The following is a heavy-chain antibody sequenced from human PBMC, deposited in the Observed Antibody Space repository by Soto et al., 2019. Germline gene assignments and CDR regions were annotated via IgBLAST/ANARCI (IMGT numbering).Heavy chain of an antibody. D-gene: IGHD3-10*01. V-gene: IGHV4-61*08. CDR1: GGSVSSGDYF. CDR3: ARSPNYYYYGFDV. J-gene: IGHJ6*02. CDR2: IYYSGST. Sequence: SETLSLTCTVSGGSVSSGDYFWSWLRQSPGKRLEWIAYIYYSGSTNYNPSLKSRATISVDTSKSQVSLTLTSMTAADAALYYCARSPNYYYYGFDVRGQGTAVTVSS.